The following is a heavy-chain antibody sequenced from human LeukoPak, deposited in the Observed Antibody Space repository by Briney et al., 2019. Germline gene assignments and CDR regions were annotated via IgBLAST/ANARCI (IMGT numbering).Heavy chain of an antibody. J-gene: IGHJ5*02. V-gene: IGHV4-59*01. D-gene: IGHD2-2*02. CDR2: IHYSGST. Sequence: SETLSLTCAVSGGSISNYYWSWIRQPPGKGLEWIGYIHYSGSTNYNPSLKSRVTISVDTSKNQFSLKLNSVTAADTAVYYCARVIGVVVPAAINWFDPWGQGTLVTVSS. CDR3: ARVIGVVVPAAINWFDP. CDR1: GGSISNYY.